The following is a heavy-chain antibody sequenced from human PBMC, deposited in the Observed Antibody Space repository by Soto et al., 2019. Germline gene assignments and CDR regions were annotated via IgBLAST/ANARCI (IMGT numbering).Heavy chain of an antibody. CDR3: AKPWGVTPTFEYFQH. CDR2: ISGSGDNT. CDR1: GFTFSSYA. D-gene: IGHD2-21*02. J-gene: IGHJ1*01. Sequence: EVQLLESGGGLVQPGGSLRLSCAASGFTFSSYAVTWVRQAPGKGLELVSSISGSGDNTYYADSVKGRFTISRDNSKNMLYLQIDNLRAEDTAVYYCAKPWGVTPTFEYFQHWGQGTLVTVSS. V-gene: IGHV3-23*01.